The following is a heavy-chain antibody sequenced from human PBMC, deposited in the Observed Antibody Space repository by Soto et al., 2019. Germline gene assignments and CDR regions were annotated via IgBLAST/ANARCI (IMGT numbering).Heavy chain of an antibody. CDR3: ARLDYDFWSGYTNFDY. CDR1: GGSISSYY. J-gene: IGHJ4*02. Sequence: VQLQESGPGLVKPSETLSLTCTVSGGSISSYYWSWIRQPPGKGLEWIGYIYYSGSTNYNPSLKSRVNISVDTSKNQFSLKLSSVTAADTAVYYCARLDYDFWSGYTNFDYWGQGTLVTVSS. D-gene: IGHD3-3*01. V-gene: IGHV4-59*01. CDR2: IYYSGST.